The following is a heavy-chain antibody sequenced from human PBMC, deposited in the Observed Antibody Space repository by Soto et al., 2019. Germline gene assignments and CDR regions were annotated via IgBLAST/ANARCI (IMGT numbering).Heavy chain of an antibody. J-gene: IGHJ6*02. D-gene: IGHD3-3*01. CDR2: LTGGGDNP. V-gene: IGHV3-23*01. CDR3: ARSWSGSTSGRVDV. CDR1: GFAFSNYA. Sequence: EVQLLESGGGLVQPGGSLRLSCAASGFAFSNYAMSWVRQSQGKGLEWISSLTGGGDNPHYAESVKGRFTISRDNAKNTLYLQMNSLRPEDTALYYCARSWSGSTSGRVDVWGQGTTVTVSS.